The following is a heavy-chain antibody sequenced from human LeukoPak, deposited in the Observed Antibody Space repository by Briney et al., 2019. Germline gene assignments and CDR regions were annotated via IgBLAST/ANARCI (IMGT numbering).Heavy chain of an antibody. D-gene: IGHD2-15*01. J-gene: IGHJ5*02. CDR3: ARAIVVVVAATDNWFDP. CDR2: INHSGST. Sequence: SETLSLTCAVYGGSFSGYYWSWIRQPPGKGLEWIGEINHSGSTNYNPSLKSRVTISVDTSKNQFSLKLSSVTAADTAVYYCARAIVVVVAATDNWFDPWGQGTLVTVSS. V-gene: IGHV4-34*01. CDR1: GGSFSGYY.